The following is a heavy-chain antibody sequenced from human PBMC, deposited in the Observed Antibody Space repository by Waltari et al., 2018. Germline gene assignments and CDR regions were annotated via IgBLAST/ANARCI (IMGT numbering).Heavy chain of an antibody. J-gene: IGHJ5*02. CDR1: GFTFSSYA. D-gene: IGHD3-3*01. CDR3: AKVGVLRFLEWPTGFDP. CDR2: ISGSGGST. V-gene: IGHV3-23*04. Sequence: EVQLVESGGGLVQPGGSLRLSCAASGFTFSSYAMSWVRQAPGRGLGWVSAISGSGGSTYYADPGKGRFTISRDNSKNTLYLQMNSLRAEDTAVYYCAKVGVLRFLEWPTGFDPWGQGTLVTVSS.